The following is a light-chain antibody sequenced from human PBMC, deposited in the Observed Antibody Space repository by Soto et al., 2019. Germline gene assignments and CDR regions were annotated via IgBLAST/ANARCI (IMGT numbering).Light chain of an antibody. V-gene: IGKV3-20*01. Sequence: TQSPGTLSVSAGERATISCRASQTVSINYLAWYQQKPGQAPRLLIYDASTRATGIPDRFSGGGSGTDFTLTISRLEPADFAVYYCQQHGRSPLTFGGGTKVDIK. CDR1: QTVSINY. J-gene: IGKJ4*01. CDR2: DAS. CDR3: QQHGRSPLT.